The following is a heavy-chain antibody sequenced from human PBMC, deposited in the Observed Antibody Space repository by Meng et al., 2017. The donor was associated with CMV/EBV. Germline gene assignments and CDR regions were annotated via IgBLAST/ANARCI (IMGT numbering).Heavy chain of an antibody. CDR1: GDTFTSYG. J-gene: IGHJ4*01. V-gene: IGHV1-18*01. Sequence: VTLVPSGAHVTNPVSSEKVSYKASGDTFTSYGISWVRQAPGQRLWCMGWISAYNGNTNDAQKLQRRVTMTTDTSTSTDYIELRNLRSVDTAVYYCVRMEVGGGSCYSDYWGHGTLVTVSS. CDR3: VRMEVGGGSCYSDY. D-gene: IGHD2-15*01. CDR2: ISAYNGNT.